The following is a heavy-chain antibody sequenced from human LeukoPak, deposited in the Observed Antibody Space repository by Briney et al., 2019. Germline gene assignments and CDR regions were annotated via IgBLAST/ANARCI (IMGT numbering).Heavy chain of an antibody. CDR2: MDHNGNS. D-gene: IGHD2-15*01. CDR3: ARFGGFYFDH. V-gene: IGHV4-4*02. Sequence: SETLSLTCTVSGASTCSVTWWSWVRQSPGKGLEYIGEMDHNGNSKFNPALQSRVTMAVDKSQNQFFLTLTSLTAADTAVYYCARFGGFYFDHWGLGKMVIVSS. J-gene: IGHJ4*02. CDR1: GASTCSVTW.